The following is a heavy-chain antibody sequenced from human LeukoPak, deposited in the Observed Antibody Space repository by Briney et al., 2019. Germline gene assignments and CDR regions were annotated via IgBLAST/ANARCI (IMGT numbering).Heavy chain of an antibody. CDR3: AKTASTSWGYFDY. CDR2: ISSGGDII. V-gene: IGHV3-11*04. CDR1: GFTFTDHY. J-gene: IGHJ4*02. Sequence: GGSLRLSCAASGFTFTDHYMSWVRQAPGKGLEWVSYISSGGDIIYYADSVKGRFTISRDNSKNTMFLQMNSLRAEDTAVYYCAKTASTSWGYFDYWGQGTLVTVSS. D-gene: IGHD2-2*01.